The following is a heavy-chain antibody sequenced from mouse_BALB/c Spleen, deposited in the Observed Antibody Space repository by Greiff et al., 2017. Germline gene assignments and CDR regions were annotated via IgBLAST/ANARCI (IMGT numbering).Heavy chain of an antibody. CDR3: AREKYGNPYWYFDV. Sequence: LMKPGASVKISCKATGYTFSSYWIEWVKQRPGHGLEWIGEILPGSGSTNYNEKFKGKATFTADTSSNTAYMQLSSLTSEDSAVYYCAREKYGNPYWYFDVWGAGTTVTGSS. CDR1: GYTFSSYW. CDR2: ILPGSGST. J-gene: IGHJ1*01. V-gene: IGHV1-9*01. D-gene: IGHD2-10*02.